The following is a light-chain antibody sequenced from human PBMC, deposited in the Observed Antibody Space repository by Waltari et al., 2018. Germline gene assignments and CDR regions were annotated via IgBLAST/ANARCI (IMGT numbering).Light chain of an antibody. CDR3: TEALQSVT. Sequence: EIVMTQSPLSLPVTPGEPASLSCRSSQSLLDNNGYNYLDWYLQKPGQSPQILIYLGSNRASGVPDRFSGSGSDTDFTLKISRVEAEDAGVYYCTEALQSVTFGQGTRLEIK. CDR2: LGS. J-gene: IGKJ5*01. CDR1: QSLLDNNGYNY. V-gene: IGKV2-28*01.